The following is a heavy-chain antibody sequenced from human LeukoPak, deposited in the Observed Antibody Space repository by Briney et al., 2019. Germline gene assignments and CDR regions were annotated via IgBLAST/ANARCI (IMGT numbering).Heavy chain of an antibody. CDR1: GFTFDDYG. CDR2: INWNGGST. J-gene: IGHJ2*01. Sequence: PGGSLRLSCAASGFTFDDYGMSWVRQAPGKGLEWVSGINWNGGSTGYADSVKGRFTISRDNAKNSLYLRMNSLRAEDTALYYCARAGSGYSYGYGNWYFDLWGRGTPVTVSS. D-gene: IGHD5-18*01. V-gene: IGHV3-20*04. CDR3: ARAGSGYSYGYGNWYFDL.